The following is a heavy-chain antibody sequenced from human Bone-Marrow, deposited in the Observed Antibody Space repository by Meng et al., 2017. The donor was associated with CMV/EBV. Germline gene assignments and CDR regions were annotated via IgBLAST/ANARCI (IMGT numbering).Heavy chain of an antibody. CDR2: IYPGDSDT. V-gene: IGHV5-51*01. D-gene: IGHD6-19*01. CDR1: GYSFTSYW. J-gene: IGHJ4*02. Sequence: GESLKISCQGSGYSFTSYWIGWVRQMPGKGLEWMGTIYPGDSDTRYSPSFQGQVTISADKSISTAYLQWRSLKASDTAMYYCARLCSSGWCQFDYWGQGTLVTVSS. CDR3: ARLCSSGWCQFDY.